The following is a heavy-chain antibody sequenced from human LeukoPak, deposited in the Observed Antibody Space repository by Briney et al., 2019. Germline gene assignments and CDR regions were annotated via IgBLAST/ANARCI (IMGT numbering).Heavy chain of an antibody. D-gene: IGHD6-13*01. J-gene: IGHJ4*02. CDR3: TCSYSPGYSSSWFSFGY. V-gene: IGHV3-11*01. CDR1: GFAFSDYY. Sequence: GGSLRLSCAASGFAFSDYYMTWIRQAPGKGLEWVSYISSGGTTIYYADSVKGRFTISRDNAKNSLYLQMNSLRAEDTAVYYCTCSYSPGYSSSWFSFGYWGQGTLVTVSS. CDR2: ISSGGTTI.